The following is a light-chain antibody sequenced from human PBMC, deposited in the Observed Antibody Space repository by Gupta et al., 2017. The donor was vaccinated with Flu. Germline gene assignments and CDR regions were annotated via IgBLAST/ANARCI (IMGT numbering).Light chain of an antibody. CDR1: QSLNNW. CDR2: RAS. J-gene: IGKJ1*01. V-gene: IGKV1-5*03. CDR3: QQYNSDAWT. Sequence: DIHMTQSPSTLSASVGDRVTITCRASQSLNNWLAWYQQKSGKAPKLLIYRASGLESGVPPRFSGSGSGTQYTLTSNNLQPEDSATYYCQQYNSDAWTFGQGTKVE.